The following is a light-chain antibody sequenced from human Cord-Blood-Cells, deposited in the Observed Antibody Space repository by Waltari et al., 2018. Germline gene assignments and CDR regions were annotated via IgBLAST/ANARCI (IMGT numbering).Light chain of an antibody. V-gene: IGKV4-1*01. CDR2: WAS. Sequence: IVMTQSLDSLPVSLGERAIINCKSSQSVLYGANTKNYLAWYQQKPGPPPQLLFYWASTRESGVPDRIRVSGYGTDFTLTVSSLQAEDVAVYYCQKYYSTPRTFGQGTKVEIK. CDR1: QSVLYGANTKNY. CDR3: QKYYSTPRT. J-gene: IGKJ1*01.